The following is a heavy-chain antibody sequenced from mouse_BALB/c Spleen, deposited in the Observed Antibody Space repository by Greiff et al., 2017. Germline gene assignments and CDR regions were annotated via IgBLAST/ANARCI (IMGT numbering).Heavy chain of an antibody. D-gene: IGHD1-1*01. J-gene: IGHJ4*01. Sequence: VQLKQSGTVLARPGASVKMSCKASGYTFTSYWMHWVKQRPGQGLEWIGAIYPGNSDTSYNQKFKGKAKLTAVTSTSTAYMELSSLTNEDSAVYYCTRRYYYGSSYAMDYWGQGTSVTVSS. CDR1: GYTFTSYW. CDR3: TRRYYYGSSYAMDY. V-gene: IGHV1-5*01. CDR2: IYPGNSDT.